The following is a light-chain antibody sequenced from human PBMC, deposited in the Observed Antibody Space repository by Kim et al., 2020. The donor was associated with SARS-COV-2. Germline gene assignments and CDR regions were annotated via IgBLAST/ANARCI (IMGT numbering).Light chain of an antibody. J-gene: IGKJ4*01. CDR2: GAS. CDR3: QQYNDWLRLT. Sequence: SPGERATLSCRASQSVSSNLSLYQQKPGQAPRLLMYGASTRATGVPARFSGSGSGTEFTLTIASLQSEDSAVYYCQQYNDWLRLTFGGGTKVDIK. V-gene: IGKV3-15*01. CDR1: QSVSSN.